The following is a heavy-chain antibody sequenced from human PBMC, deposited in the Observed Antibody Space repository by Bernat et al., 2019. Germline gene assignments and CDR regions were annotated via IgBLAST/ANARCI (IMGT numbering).Heavy chain of an antibody. Sequence: QVQLQESGPGLVKPSETLSLTCIVSGGSISSYYWSWIRQPLGKGLEWIGYIYYSGSTKCNPSLKSRVTISGDTSKKQFSLKLSSVTAADTAVYYCARPDLGGSYEGAFDIWGQGTMVTVSS. D-gene: IGHD1-26*01. V-gene: IGHV4-59*08. J-gene: IGHJ3*02. CDR1: GGSISSYY. CDR3: ARPDLGGSYEGAFDI. CDR2: IYYSGST.